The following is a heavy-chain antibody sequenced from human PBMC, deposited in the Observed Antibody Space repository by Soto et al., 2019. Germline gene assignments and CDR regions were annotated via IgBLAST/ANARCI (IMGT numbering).Heavy chain of an antibody. V-gene: IGHV3-23*01. CDR3: AKFPDLLWFGEFDY. D-gene: IGHD3-10*01. J-gene: IGHJ4*02. Sequence: LRLSCAASGFTFSSYAMSWVRQAPGKGLEWVTAISGSGGSTYYADSVKGRLTISRDNSKNTLYLQMNSLRAEDTAVYYCAKFPDLLWFGEFDYWGQGTLVTVSS. CDR2: ISGSGGST. CDR1: GFTFSSYA.